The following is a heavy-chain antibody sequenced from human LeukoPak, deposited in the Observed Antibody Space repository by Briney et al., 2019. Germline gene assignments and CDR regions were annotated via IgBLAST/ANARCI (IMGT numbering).Heavy chain of an antibody. V-gene: IGHV3-21*06. CDR2: IGPTGFDR. CDR3: ATETNGRHYDY. J-gene: IGHJ4*02. CDR1: GLTFSTSG. Sequence: PGGSLRLSCTTSGLTFSTSGFNWVRQAPGKGLEWVASIGPTGFDRYHADSIKGRFTISRDNANNFLYLQMDSLRAEDTAVYYCATETNGRHYDYWGQGTLLTVSS. D-gene: IGHD1-14*01.